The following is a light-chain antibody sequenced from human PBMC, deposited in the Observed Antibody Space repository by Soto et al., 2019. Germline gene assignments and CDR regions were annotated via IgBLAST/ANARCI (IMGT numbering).Light chain of an antibody. CDR2: VAS. V-gene: IGKV3-20*01. CDR1: QSVSSSY. CDR3: HLYGSSPPRT. Sequence: EIVLTQSPGTLSLSTGERATLSCRASQSVSSSYLAWYQQTPGQAPRLLIYVASSRATGIPDRFSGSGSVTDFTLTISRLEPEDFAVYYCHLYGSSPPRTFGQGTELEI. J-gene: IGKJ2*01.